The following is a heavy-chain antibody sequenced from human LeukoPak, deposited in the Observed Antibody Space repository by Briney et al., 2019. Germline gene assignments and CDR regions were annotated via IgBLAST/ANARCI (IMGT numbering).Heavy chain of an antibody. Sequence: KPSETLSLTCTVSGGSIRSSYYYWGWIRQPPGKGLEWIGSIYDSGSTYYNPSLKSRVTISVDTSKNQFSLKLSSVTAADTAVYYCARVMGSGWTGFDYWGQGTLVTVSS. CDR1: GGSIRSSYYY. D-gene: IGHD6-19*01. CDR2: IYDSGST. CDR3: ARVMGSGWTGFDY. V-gene: IGHV4-39*07. J-gene: IGHJ4*02.